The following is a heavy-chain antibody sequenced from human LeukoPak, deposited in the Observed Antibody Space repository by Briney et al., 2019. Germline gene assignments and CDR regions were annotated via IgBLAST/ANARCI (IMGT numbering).Heavy chain of an antibody. V-gene: IGHV3-9*01. CDR3: AKDQGYYYDSCELDY. D-gene: IGHD3-22*01. CDR2: ISWNSGSI. J-gene: IGHJ4*02. Sequence: GGSLRLSCAASGFTFDDYAMHWVRQAPGKGLEWVSGISWNSGSIGYADSVKGRFTISRDNAKNSLYLQMNSLRAEDTAVYYCAKDQGYYYDSCELDYWGQGTLVTVSS. CDR1: GFTFDDYA.